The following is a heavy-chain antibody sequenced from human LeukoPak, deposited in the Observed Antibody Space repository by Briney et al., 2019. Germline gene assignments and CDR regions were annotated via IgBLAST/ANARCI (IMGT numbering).Heavy chain of an antibody. CDR1: GFTFSSYS. CDR3: ARDYCSGGSCYFYYYYYYMDV. J-gene: IGHJ6*03. D-gene: IGHD2-15*01. Sequence: PGGSLRLSCAASGFTFSSYSMNWVRQAPGKGLEWVSSISSSSSYIYYADSVKGRFTISRDNAKNSLYLQMNSLRAEDTAVYYCARDYCSGGSCYFYYYYYYMDVWGKGTTVTVSS. CDR2: ISSSSSYI. V-gene: IGHV3-21*01.